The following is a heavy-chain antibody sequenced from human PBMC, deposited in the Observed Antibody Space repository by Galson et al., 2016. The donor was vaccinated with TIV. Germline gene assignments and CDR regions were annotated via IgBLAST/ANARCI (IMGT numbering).Heavy chain of an antibody. J-gene: IGHJ3*02. CDR2: ISGSGGIT. Sequence: SLRLSCAASGFTFNNYAMHWVRQAPGKGLEWVSGISGSGGITYIAESVKGRFAISRDNSRDTLYLQLNSLRAEDTAVYYCEKRRNYGGDALESWGQGTMVTVSS. D-gene: IGHD4-23*01. CDR3: EKRRNYGGDALES. V-gene: IGHV3-23*01. CDR1: GFTFNNYA.